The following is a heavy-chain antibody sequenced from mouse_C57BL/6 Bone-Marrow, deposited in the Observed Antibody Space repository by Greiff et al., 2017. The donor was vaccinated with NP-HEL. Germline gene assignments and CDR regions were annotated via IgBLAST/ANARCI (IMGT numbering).Heavy chain of an antibody. V-gene: IGHV1-5*01. CDR3: TRSVLLRSYFDY. CDR2: IYPGNSDT. CDR1: GYTFTSYW. D-gene: IGHD1-1*01. J-gene: IGHJ2*01. Sequence: VQLQQSGTVLARPGASVKMSCKTSGYTFTSYWMHWVKQRPGQGLEWIGAIYPGNSDTSYNQKFKGKAKLTAVTSASTAYMELSSLTNEDSAVFYCTRSVLLRSYFDYWGQGTTLTVSS.